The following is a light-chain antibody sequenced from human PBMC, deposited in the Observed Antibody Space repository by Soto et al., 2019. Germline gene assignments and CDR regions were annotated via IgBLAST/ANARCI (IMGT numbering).Light chain of an antibody. CDR2: ENN. Sequence: QSVLTQPPSVSAAPGQRVTISCSGSSSNIGTTYVSWYQQLPGTVPKLLMYENNKRPSGIPDRFSGSKSATSATLDITGLQSGDEADYYCGAWDDSVSAYVFGTGPKVTVL. CDR3: GAWDDSVSAYV. V-gene: IGLV1-51*02. J-gene: IGLJ1*01. CDR1: SSNIGTTY.